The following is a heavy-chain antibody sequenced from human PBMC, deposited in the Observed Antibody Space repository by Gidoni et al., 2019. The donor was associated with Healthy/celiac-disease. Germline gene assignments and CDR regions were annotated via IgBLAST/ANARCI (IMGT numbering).Heavy chain of an antibody. Sequence: QVTLRESGPALVQPTQTLTLTCTFSGLSLSTSGMCVSWIRQPPGKALEWLALIDWDDDKYYSTSLKTRLTISKDTSKNQVVLTMTNMEPVDTATYYCARIKTGYYDSSGYHHIGAFDIWGQGTMVTVSS. CDR1: GLSLSTSGMC. D-gene: IGHD3-22*01. J-gene: IGHJ3*02. V-gene: IGHV2-70*01. CDR2: IDWDDDK. CDR3: ARIKTGYYDSSGYHHIGAFDI.